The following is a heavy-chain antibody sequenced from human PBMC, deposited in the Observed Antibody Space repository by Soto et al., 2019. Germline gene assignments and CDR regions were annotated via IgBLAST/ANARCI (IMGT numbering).Heavy chain of an antibody. V-gene: IGHV4-30-4*01. CDR3: ARVIDLAVTISRWFDP. CDR2: IYYSGST. Sequence: KPSETLSLTCTVSGGSISSGDYYWSWIRQPPGKGLEWIGYIYYSGSTYYNPSLKSRVTISVDTSKNQFSLKLSSVTAADTAVYYCARVIDLAVTISRWFDPWGQGTLVTVSS. CDR1: GGSISSGDYY. J-gene: IGHJ5*02. D-gene: IGHD4-17*01.